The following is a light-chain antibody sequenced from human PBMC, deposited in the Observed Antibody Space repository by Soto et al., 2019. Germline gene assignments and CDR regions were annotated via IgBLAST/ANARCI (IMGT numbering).Light chain of an antibody. CDR1: QSLLHSSDNRNY. Sequence: EIVMAQFPETLAVSVGERATIKCRSSQSLLHSSDNRNYLTWYQQKPGQPPKLLIYWASTRQSGVPDRFSGGGSGTDFTLTINSLQAEDVAVYYCQQYYSTPWTFGQGTKVDIK. CDR3: QQYYSTPWT. J-gene: IGKJ1*01. V-gene: IGKV4-1*01. CDR2: WAS.